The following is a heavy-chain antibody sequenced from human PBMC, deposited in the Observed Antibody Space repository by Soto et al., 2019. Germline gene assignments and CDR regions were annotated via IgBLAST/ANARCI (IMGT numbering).Heavy chain of an antibody. CDR1: GDSFTSYA. J-gene: IGHJ6*02. CDR3: ARLEVLVNGMDV. CDR2: IYPGDSYT. D-gene: IGHD2-8*02. Sequence: PEESLTTYCKDPGDSFTSYAIGSVLQMPGKGLEWMGIIYPGDSYTRYSPSFQCQVTISADKSISNAYLQWSSLKSSDTAMYYCARLEVLVNGMDVWGQGTTVTVS. V-gene: IGHV5-51*01.